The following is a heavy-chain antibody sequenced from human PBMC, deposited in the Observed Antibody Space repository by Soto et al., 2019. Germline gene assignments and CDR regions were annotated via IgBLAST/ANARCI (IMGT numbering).Heavy chain of an antibody. J-gene: IGHJ4*02. CDR3: ARDTWPIYYDSSDTVY. CDR1: GYTFTSYG. CDR2: ISAYNGNT. Sequence: GASVKVSCKASGYTFTSYGISWVRQAPGQGLEWMGWISAYNGNTNYAQKLQGRVTMTTDTSTSTAYMELRSLRSDDTAVYYCARDTWPIYYDSSDTVYWGQGTLVTVSS. V-gene: IGHV1-18*01. D-gene: IGHD3-22*01.